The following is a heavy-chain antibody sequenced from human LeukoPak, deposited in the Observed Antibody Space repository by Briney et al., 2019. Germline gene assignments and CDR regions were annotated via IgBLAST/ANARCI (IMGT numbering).Heavy chain of an antibody. CDR3: TRAYGNTYSSGWYNSFYDY. J-gene: IGHJ4*02. D-gene: IGHD6-19*01. CDR2: IRSKAYGGTT. Sequence: GGSLRLSCTTSGFTFGDYAMSWVRQAPGKGLEWVGFIRSKAYGGTTEYAVSVKGRFTISRDDYKSIAYLQMNSLKTEATAVYYCTRAYGNTYSSGWYNSFYDYWGQGTLVTVSS. CDR1: GFTFGDYA. V-gene: IGHV3-49*04.